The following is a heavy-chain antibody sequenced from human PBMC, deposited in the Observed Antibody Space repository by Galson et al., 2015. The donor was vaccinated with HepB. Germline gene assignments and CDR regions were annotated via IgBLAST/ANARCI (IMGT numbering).Heavy chain of an antibody. CDR3: ARAPEVYYESSGYYSYFDY. V-gene: IGHV4-39*01. Sequence: SETLSLTCTVSGDSLSSSSYYWGWIRQPPGKGLEWIGSIYYSGSTSYNPSLKSRVTISVDTSKKQFSLKLSSVTAADTAVYYCARAPEVYYESSGYYSYFDYWGQGTLVTVSS. D-gene: IGHD3-22*01. CDR1: GDSLSSSSYY. CDR2: IYYSGST. J-gene: IGHJ4*02.